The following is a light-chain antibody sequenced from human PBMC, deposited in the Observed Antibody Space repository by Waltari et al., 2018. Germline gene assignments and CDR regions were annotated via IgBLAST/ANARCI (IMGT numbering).Light chain of an antibody. CDR2: AAS. Sequence: AIRMTQSQSPLSASTGDRVTITCRASQGISSYLAWYQQKPGKSPKLLIYAASTLQSGVPSRFSGSGSGTDFTLTISCLQSEDFATYYCQQYYSYPLFGPGTKVDIK. J-gene: IGKJ3*01. V-gene: IGKV1-8*01. CDR1: QGISSY. CDR3: QQYYSYPL.